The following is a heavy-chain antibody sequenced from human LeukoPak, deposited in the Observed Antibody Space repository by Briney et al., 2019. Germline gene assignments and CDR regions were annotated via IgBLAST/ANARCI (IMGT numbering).Heavy chain of an antibody. J-gene: IGHJ4*02. CDR3: AAVGYCSSTSCYGFDY. CDR1: GFTFTSSA. D-gene: IGHD2-2*01. Sequence: ASVKVSCKASGFTFTSSAVQWVRQARGQRLEWIGSIVVGSGNTNYAQKFQERVTITRDMSTSTAYMELSSLRSEDTAVYYCAAVGYCSSTSCYGFDYWGQGTLVTVSS. V-gene: IGHV1-58*01. CDR2: IVVGSGNT.